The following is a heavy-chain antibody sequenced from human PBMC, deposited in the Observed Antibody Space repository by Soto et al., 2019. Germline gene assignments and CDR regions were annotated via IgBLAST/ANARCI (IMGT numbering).Heavy chain of an antibody. D-gene: IGHD4-17*01. J-gene: IGHJ5*02. CDR2: IYTSGST. Sequence: QVQLQESGPGLVKPSETLSLTCTVSGGSISSYYWSWIRQPAGKGLEWIGRIYTSGSTNYNPSLKSRVTMSVDTSKNQFSLKLSSVTAADTAVYYCARGPGTTVTQAAWYNWLDPWGQGTLVTVSS. CDR1: GGSISSYY. V-gene: IGHV4-4*07. CDR3: ARGPGTTVTQAAWYNWLDP.